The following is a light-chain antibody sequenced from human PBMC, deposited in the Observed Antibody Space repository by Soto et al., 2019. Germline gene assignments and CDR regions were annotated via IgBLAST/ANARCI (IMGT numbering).Light chain of an antibody. CDR1: LTVSRN. V-gene: IGKV3-15*01. CDR3: QQYMNWPPWT. Sequence: ETVMTQSPGTRSVAPGEIATLSCRASLTVSRNLAWYQQKPGQAPRLLIYGASTRATGIPDRFSGSGAGTEFTLTIISLQTEDSAIYYCQQYMNWPPWTFGQGTRVEIK. CDR2: GAS. J-gene: IGKJ1*01.